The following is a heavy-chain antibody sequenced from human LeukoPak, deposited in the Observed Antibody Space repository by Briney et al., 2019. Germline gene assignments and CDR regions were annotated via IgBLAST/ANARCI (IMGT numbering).Heavy chain of an antibody. CDR1: GGTFSSYA. CDR3: ARDSIVGATRDAFDI. CDR2: IIPIFGTA. D-gene: IGHD1-26*01. V-gene: IGHV1-69*13. Sequence: SVKVSCKASGGTFSSYAISWVRQAPGQGLEWMGGIIPIFGTANYAQKFQGRVTITADESTSTAYMELSSLRSEDTAVYYCARDSIVGATRDAFDIWGQGTMVTVSS. J-gene: IGHJ3*02.